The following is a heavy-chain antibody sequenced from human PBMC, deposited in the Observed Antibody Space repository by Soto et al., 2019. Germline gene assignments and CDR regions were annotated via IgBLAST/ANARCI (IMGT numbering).Heavy chain of an antibody. CDR3: ARGGLGYCSGGSCYSAELSRYYYGMDV. CDR2: IYYSGST. D-gene: IGHD2-15*01. CDR1: GGSISSGGYY. J-gene: IGHJ6*02. V-gene: IGHV4-31*03. Sequence: PSETLSLICTVSGGSISSGGYYWSWIRQHPGKGLEWIGYIYYSGSTYYNPSLKSRVTISVDTSKNQFSLKLSSVTAADTAVYYCARGGLGYCSGGSCYSAELSRYYYGMDVWGQGTTVTVSS.